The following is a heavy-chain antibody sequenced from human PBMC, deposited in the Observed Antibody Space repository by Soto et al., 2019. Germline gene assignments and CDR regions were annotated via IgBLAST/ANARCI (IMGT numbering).Heavy chain of an antibody. V-gene: IGHV1-8*01. D-gene: IGHD3-3*01. J-gene: IGHJ6*02. CDR3: ARGSTIFGVVIVPPRYYYGMDV. CDR2: MNPNSGNT. Sequence: GASVKVSCKASGYTFTSYDINWVRQATGQGLEWMGWMNPNSGNTGYAQKFQGRVTMTRNTSISTAYMELSSLRSEDTAVYYCARGSTIFGVVIVPPRYYYGMDVWGQGTTVTVSS. CDR1: GYTFTSYD.